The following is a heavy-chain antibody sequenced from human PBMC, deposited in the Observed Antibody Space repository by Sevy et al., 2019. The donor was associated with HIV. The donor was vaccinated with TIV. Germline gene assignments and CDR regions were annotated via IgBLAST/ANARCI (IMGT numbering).Heavy chain of an antibody. D-gene: IGHD6-13*01. J-gene: IGHJ4*02. CDR1: GFTLNSYW. V-gene: IGHV3-7*01. Sequence: GGSLRLSCVASGFTLNSYWMSWVRQAPGKGLEWVANIKQDGSVKYYVVSVKGRFTISRDNARNLLYLQMNSLRVEDTALYYCVRAIAADGSFWGQGTLVIVSS. CDR3: VRAIAADGSF. CDR2: IKQDGSVK.